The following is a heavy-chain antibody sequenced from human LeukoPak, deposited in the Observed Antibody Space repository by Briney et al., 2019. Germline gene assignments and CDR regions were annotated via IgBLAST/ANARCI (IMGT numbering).Heavy chain of an antibody. CDR2: INIDGRSI. J-gene: IGHJ5*02. V-gene: IGHV3-74*01. CDR1: GFTFSRYW. CDR3: ARKENILTGYYDH. Sequence: GGSLRLSCAASGFTFSRYWMHWVRQAPGKGLVWVSRINIDGRSISYAESAKGRFTISRDNAWNSLYLQMNSLRAEDTAVYYCARKENILTGYYDHWGQGTLVTVSS. D-gene: IGHD3-9*01.